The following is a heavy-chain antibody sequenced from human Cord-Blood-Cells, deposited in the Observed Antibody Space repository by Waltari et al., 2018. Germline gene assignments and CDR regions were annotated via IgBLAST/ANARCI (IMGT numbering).Heavy chain of an antibody. J-gene: IGHJ4*02. V-gene: IGHV3-48*02. CDR2: ISSSSSTI. CDR3: ARDPPFDY. Sequence: EVQLVETGGCLVQPEGSLRLSCGSSAFTFRSNSMNWVRQAPGKGLEWVSYISSSSSTIYYADSVKGRFTISRDNAKNALYLQMNSLRDEDTAVYYCARDPPFDYWGQGTLVTVSS. CDR1: AFTFRSNS.